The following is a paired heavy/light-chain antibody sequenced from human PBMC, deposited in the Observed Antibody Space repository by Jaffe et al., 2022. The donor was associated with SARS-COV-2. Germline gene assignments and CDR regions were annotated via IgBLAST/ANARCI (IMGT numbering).Heavy chain of an antibody. J-gene: IGHJ4*02. D-gene: IGHD6-13*01. CDR2: IMQDGSGR. V-gene: IGHV3-7*01. CDR3: AGWAGSSWFDY. CDR1: GFIFSSYK. Sequence: VQLVESGGGLVQPGGSLRLSCAASGFIFSSYKMSWVRQIPGKGLEWVANIMQDGSGRDYVDSVQGRFTISRDNAKNSLYLQMNSLRVEDTAVYYCAGWAGSSWFDYWGQGTLVVVSS.
Light chain of an antibody. Sequence: QAVVTQEPSLTVSPGGTVTLTCGSSTGPVTSTHYPYWFQQKPGQAPRTLIYDTANKHSWTPARFSGSLLGDKAALTLSGAQPEDEAEYYCLLSYSGPRGPRVVFGGGTRLTVL. V-gene: IGLV7-46*01. CDR2: DTA. J-gene: IGLJ2*01. CDR1: TGPVTSTHY. CDR3: LLSYSGPRGPRVV.